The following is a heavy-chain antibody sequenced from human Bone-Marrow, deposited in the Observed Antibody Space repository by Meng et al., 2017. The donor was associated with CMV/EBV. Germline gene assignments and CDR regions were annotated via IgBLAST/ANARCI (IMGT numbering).Heavy chain of an antibody. CDR1: GYSISSGYY. CDR3: ARDRDIAVAGTPHWFDP. CDR2: IYHSGST. D-gene: IGHD6-19*01. Sequence: SETLSLTCTVSGYSISSGYYWGWIRQPPGKGLEWIGSIYHSGSTYYNPSLKSRVTISVDTSKNQFSLKLSSVTAADTAVYYCARDRDIAVAGTPHWFDPWGHGTLVTVSS. J-gene: IGHJ5*02. V-gene: IGHV4-38-2*02.